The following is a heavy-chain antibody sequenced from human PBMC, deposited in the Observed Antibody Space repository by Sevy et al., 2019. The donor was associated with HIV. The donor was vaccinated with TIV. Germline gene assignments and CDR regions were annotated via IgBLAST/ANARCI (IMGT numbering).Heavy chain of an antibody. CDR3: AQDGGNYMSYNWFDP. Sequence: GGSLRLSCAASGFSFEDYAMHWVRQVPGKGLEWVSGISWNSGSIGYADSVKGRFTISRDNAEKSLYLQMNSLRAEDTALYYCAQDGGNYMSYNWFDPWGQGTLVTVSS. D-gene: IGHD1-26*01. CDR2: ISWNSGSI. J-gene: IGHJ5*02. V-gene: IGHV3-9*01. CDR1: GFSFEDYA.